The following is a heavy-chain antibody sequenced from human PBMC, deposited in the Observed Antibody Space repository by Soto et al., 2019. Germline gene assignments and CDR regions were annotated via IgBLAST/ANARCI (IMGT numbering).Heavy chain of an antibody. CDR3: AKDLRGYSYGSGYGMDV. D-gene: IGHD5-18*01. V-gene: IGHV3-30*18. CDR1: GFTFSSYG. J-gene: IGHJ6*02. CDR2: ISYDGSNK. Sequence: QVQLVESGGGVVQPGRSLRLSCAASGFTFSSYGIHWVRQAPGKGLEWVAVISYDGSNKYYADSVKGRFTISRDNSKNTLYLQMNSLRAEDTAVYYCAKDLRGYSYGSGYGMDVWGQGTTVTVSS.